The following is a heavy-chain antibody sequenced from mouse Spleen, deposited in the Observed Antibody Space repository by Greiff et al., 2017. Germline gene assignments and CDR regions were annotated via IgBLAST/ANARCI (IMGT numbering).Heavy chain of an antibody. Sequence: VKLMESGAELVKPGASVKLSCKASGYTFTSYWMHWVKQRPGQGLEWIGMIHPNSGSTNYNEKFKSKATLTVDKSSSTAYMQLSSLTSEDSAVYYCARRGGSTYFDYWGQGTTLTVSS. CDR2: IHPNSGST. V-gene: IGHV1-64*01. D-gene: IGHD1-1*01. J-gene: IGHJ2*01. CDR3: ARRGGSTYFDY. CDR1: GYTFTSYW.